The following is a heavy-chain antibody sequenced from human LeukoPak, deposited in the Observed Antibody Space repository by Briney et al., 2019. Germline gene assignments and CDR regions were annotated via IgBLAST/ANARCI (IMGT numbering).Heavy chain of an antibody. CDR1: GFTVSSNY. D-gene: IGHD3-3*01. CDR2: IYSGGST. J-gene: IGHJ4*02. CDR3: AKGFLEWLLLVDY. Sequence: GGSLRLSCAASGFTVSSNYMSWVRQAPGKGLEWVSVIYSGGSTYYADSVKGRFTISRDNSKNTLYLQMNSLRAEDTAVYYCAKGFLEWLLLVDYWGQGTLVTVSS. V-gene: IGHV3-53*01.